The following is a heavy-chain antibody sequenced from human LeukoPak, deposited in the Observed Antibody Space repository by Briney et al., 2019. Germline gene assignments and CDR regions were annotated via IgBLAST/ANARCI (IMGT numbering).Heavy chain of an antibody. CDR3: ARHMSAAEPYNWFDP. D-gene: IGHD6-13*01. CDR1: GGSISSYY. CDR2: IYYSGST. Sequence: SETLSLTSTVSGGSISSYYWSWIRQPPGKGLEWIGYIYYSGSTNYNPSLKSRVTISVDTSKNQFSLKLSSVTAADTAVYYCARHMSAAEPYNWFDPWGQGTLVTVSS. V-gene: IGHV4-59*08. J-gene: IGHJ5*02.